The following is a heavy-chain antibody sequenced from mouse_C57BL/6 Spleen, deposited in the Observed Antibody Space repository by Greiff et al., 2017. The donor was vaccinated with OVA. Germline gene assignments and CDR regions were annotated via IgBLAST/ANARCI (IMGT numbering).Heavy chain of an antibody. D-gene: IGHD2-3*01. CDR1: GFTFSSYT. J-gene: IGHJ3*01. CDR2: ISGGGGNT. V-gene: IGHV5-9*01. CDR3: ARQGNDGSWVAY. Sequence: EVKLMESGGGLVKPGGSLKLSCAASGFTFSSYTMSWVRQTPEKRLEWVATISGGGGNTYYPDSVKGRFTISRDNAKNTLYLQMSSLRSEDTALYYCARQGNDGSWVAYWGQGTLVTVSA.